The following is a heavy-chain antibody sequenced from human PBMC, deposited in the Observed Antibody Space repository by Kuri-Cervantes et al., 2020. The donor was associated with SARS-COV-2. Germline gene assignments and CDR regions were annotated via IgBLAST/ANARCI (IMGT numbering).Heavy chain of an antibody. CDR1: GFTFSSYA. CDR3: AKDVGYFGGMDV. D-gene: IGHD3-9*01. Sequence: GESLKISCAASGFTFSSYAMHWVRQAPGKGLEWVAVISYDGSNKYYADSVKGRFTISRDNSKNTLYLQMNSLRAEDTAVYYCAKDVGYFGGMDVWGQGTTVTSP. J-gene: IGHJ6*02. V-gene: IGHV3-30-3*01. CDR2: ISYDGSNK.